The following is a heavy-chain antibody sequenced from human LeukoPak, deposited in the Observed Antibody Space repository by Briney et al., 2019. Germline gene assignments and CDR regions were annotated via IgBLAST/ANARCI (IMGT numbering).Heavy chain of an antibody. CDR1: GFTFSRHA. Sequence: PGGSLRLSCAASGFTFSRHALHWVRQAPGKGLEWVAQIWSGGNYAYYGDSVRGRFIISRDDSKNTAYLQMNSVRVEDTPVYYCAESGQGLGPYAFDYWGQGTLVTVSS. J-gene: IGHJ4*02. CDR2: IWSGGNYA. V-gene: IGHV3-33*03. D-gene: IGHD1-26*01. CDR3: AESGQGLGPYAFDY.